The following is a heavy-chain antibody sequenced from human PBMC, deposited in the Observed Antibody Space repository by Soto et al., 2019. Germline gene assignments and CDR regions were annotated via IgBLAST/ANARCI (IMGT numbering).Heavy chain of an antibody. CDR3: ARDSTTDYGGPEYYYYGMDV. V-gene: IGHV1-69*01. CDR2: IIPIFGTA. CDR1: GGTFSSYA. Sequence: QVQLVQSGAEVKKPGSSVKVSCKASGGTFSSYAISWVRQAPGQGLEWMGGIIPIFGTANYAQKFQGRVTITADESTSTAYMELSSLRSEDTAVYYCARDSTTDYGGPEYYYYGMDVWGQGTTVTVSS. D-gene: IGHD4-17*01. J-gene: IGHJ6*02.